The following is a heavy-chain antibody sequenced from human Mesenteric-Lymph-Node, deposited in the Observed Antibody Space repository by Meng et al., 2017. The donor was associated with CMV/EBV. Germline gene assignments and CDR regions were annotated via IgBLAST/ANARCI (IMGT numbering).Heavy chain of an antibody. CDR3: AKDLEYVGDIAVRPGFDY. V-gene: IGHV3-23*01. Sequence: LSLTCAASAFTFSNYAMNWVRQAPGKGLEWVSGISGGGSRLYYADSVRGRFTISRDNFRNTLYLQMNSLRDEDTALYYCAKDLEYVGDIAVRPGFDYWGQGTLVTVSS. CDR2: ISGGGSRL. CDR1: AFTFSNYA. D-gene: IGHD6-6*01. J-gene: IGHJ4*02.